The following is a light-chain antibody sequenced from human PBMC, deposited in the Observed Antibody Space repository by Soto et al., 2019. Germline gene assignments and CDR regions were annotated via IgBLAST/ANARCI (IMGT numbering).Light chain of an antibody. V-gene: IGKV1D-13*01. Sequence: AIKLTQSPSSLSASVGDRVTITFRASQGISSALAWYQQKPGKAPKLLIYDASSLESGVPSRFSGSGSGTDFTLTISSLQPEDFATYYCQQFNNYLITFGQGTRLEI. CDR3: QQFNNYLIT. CDR1: QGISSA. CDR2: DAS. J-gene: IGKJ5*01.